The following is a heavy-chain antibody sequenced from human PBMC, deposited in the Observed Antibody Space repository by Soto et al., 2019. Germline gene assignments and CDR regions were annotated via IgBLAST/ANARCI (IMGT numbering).Heavy chain of an antibody. J-gene: IGHJ4*02. CDR2: ISGSGGST. V-gene: IGHV3-23*01. D-gene: IGHD6-19*01. CDR3: VGPGVAGPTYYFDY. CDR1: GFTFSIYA. Sequence: PGGSLRLSCAASGFTFSIYAMSWVRQAPGKGLEWVSAISGSGGSTYYADSVKGRFTISRDNSKNTLYLQMNSLRAEDTAVYYCVGPGVAGPTYYFDYWGQGTLVTVSS.